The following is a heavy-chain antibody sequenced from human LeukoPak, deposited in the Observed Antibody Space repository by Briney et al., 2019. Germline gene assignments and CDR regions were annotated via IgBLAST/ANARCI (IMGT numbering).Heavy chain of an antibody. CDR2: IHIGVTT. CDR1: GFTDSTIF. CDR3: ARERGSD. Sequence: GGSLRLSCEASGFTDSTIFMGWVRQAPGKGLEWVSIIHIGVTTYYADSVKGRFTISRDNFKNTFYLQMNSLRAEDTAVYYCARERGSDWGQGTLVTVSS. J-gene: IGHJ4*02. D-gene: IGHD2-15*01. V-gene: IGHV3-53*01.